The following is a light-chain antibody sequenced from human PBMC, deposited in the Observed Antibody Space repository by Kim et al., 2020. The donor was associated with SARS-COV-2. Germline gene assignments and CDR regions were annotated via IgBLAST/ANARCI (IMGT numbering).Light chain of an antibody. Sequence: ASVGDRVTITCRASQSISSYLNWYQQKPGTAPKLLIYAASSLQSGVPSRFSGSGSGTDFTLTISSLQPEDFATYYCQQSYSTLLTFGQGTRLEIK. J-gene: IGKJ5*01. V-gene: IGKV1-39*01. CDR3: QQSYSTLLT. CDR2: AAS. CDR1: QSISSY.